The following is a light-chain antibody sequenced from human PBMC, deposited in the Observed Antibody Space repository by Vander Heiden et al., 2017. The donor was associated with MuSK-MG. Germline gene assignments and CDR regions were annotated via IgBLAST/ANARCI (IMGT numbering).Light chain of an antibody. J-gene: IGKJ4*01. V-gene: IGKV3-11*01. Sequence: EIVLTQSPATLSLSPGERATRPCSARQSVSSYLPSYQQQPGHALRRLLYDASNRATSIPATFRGSRSGTAVTLTISSPVPEGFAVYYCHRRHNWRLTFGGGTKVEIK. CDR2: DAS. CDR3: HRRHNWRLT. CDR1: QSVSSY.